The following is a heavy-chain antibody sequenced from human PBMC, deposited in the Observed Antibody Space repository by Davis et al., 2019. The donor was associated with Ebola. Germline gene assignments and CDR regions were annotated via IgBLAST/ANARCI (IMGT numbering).Heavy chain of an antibody. D-gene: IGHD1-26*01. CDR2: INAAKGNT. CDR1: GYSFSTYA. V-gene: IGHV1-3*01. J-gene: IGHJ4*02. CDR3: ARTFVGGWLFDY. Sequence: ASGKVSCKASGYSFSTYAIHWLRQAPGQRLEWMGLINAAKGNTKYSQRFQGRVTMTRDTSAGTAYMEMTSLTSEDTAVYYCARTFVGGWLFDYWGQGTLVTVSS.